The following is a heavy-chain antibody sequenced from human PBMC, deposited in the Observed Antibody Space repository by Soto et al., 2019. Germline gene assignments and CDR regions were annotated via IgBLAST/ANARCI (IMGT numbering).Heavy chain of an antibody. J-gene: IGHJ5*02. V-gene: IGHV4-4*07. CDR2: IYATGTT. CDR1: GASISGYY. Sequence: PTENLALSCTVSGASISGYYWSWIRKSAGKGLEWIGRIYATGTTDYNPSLKSRVMMSVDTSKKQFSLKLRSVTAADTAVYYCVRYGTKTLRDWFDPSGQGILVTVST. CDR3: VRYGTKTLRDWFDP. D-gene: IGHD1-1*01.